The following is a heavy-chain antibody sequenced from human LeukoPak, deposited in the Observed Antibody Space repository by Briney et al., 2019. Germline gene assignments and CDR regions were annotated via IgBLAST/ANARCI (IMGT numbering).Heavy chain of an antibody. CDR1: GGSISSYY. Sequence: SETLSLTCTVSGGSISSYYWGWIRQPPGKGLEWIGSIYYSGSTYYNPSLKSRVTISVDTSKNQFSLKLSSVTAADTAVYYCALTTVTTFDYWGQGTLVTVSS. CDR3: ALTTVTTFDY. D-gene: IGHD4-17*01. J-gene: IGHJ4*02. CDR2: IYYSGST. V-gene: IGHV4-39*01.